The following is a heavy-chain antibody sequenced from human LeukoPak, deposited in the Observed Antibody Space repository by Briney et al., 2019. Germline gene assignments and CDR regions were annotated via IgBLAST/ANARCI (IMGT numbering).Heavy chain of an antibody. D-gene: IGHD3-10*01. J-gene: IGHJ4*02. CDR2: TNPSGGST. V-gene: IGHV1-46*01. CDR3: ARGGYYYGSGSYEDY. CDR1: GYTFTSYY. Sequence: ASVKVSCKASGYTFTSYYMHWVRQAPGQGLEWMGITNPSGGSTSYAQKFQGRVTMTRDTSTSTVYMELSSLRSEDTAVYYCARGGYYYGSGSYEDYWGQGTLVTVSS.